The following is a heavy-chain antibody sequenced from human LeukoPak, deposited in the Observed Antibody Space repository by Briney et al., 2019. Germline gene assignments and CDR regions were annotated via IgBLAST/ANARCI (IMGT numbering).Heavy chain of an antibody. Sequence: GGSLRLSCAASEFTFSSYGMHWVRQAPGKGLEWVAVISYDGSNKHYGDSVKGRFTISRDPSKKTLYLQMNSLRAEDTAVYYCAKDPNYYDRSGYHQHFDYWGQGTLVTVSS. J-gene: IGHJ4*02. CDR1: EFTFSSYG. CDR2: ISYDGSNK. D-gene: IGHD3-22*01. CDR3: AKDPNYYDRSGYHQHFDY. V-gene: IGHV3-30*18.